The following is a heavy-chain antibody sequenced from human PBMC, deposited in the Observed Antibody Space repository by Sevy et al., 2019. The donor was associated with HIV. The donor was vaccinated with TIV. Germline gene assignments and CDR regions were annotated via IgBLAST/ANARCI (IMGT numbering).Heavy chain of an antibody. D-gene: IGHD6-13*01. CDR1: GFTFSSYW. Sequence: GGSLRLSCAASGFTFSSYWMSWVRQAPGKGLEWVSYISSSSSTIYYADSVKGRFTISRDNAKNSLYLQMNSLRDEDTAVYYCASRSAAAGLSLDYWGQGTLVTVSS. CDR2: ISSSSSTI. CDR3: ASRSAAAGLSLDY. J-gene: IGHJ4*02. V-gene: IGHV3-48*02.